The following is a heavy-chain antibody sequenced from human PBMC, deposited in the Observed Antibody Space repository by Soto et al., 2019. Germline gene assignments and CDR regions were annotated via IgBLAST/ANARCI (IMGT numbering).Heavy chain of an antibody. CDR3: AKNGLDNSPSAIDS. J-gene: IGHJ4*02. D-gene: IGHD2-8*01. CDR1: GFTFRNNV. V-gene: IGHV3-23*01. CDR2: ITGSGRDT. Sequence: PGGSLRLSCAASGFTFRNNVLSWVRQAPGKGLDWVSGITGSGRDTYYADSMKGRLTISRDNSKNMVFLQMNSLRAEDTALYYCAKNGLDNSPSAIDSWGPGTLVTVSS.